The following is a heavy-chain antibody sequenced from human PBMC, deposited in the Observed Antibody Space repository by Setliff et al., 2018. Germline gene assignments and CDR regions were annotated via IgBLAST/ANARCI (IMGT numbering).Heavy chain of an antibody. D-gene: IGHD2-21*01. CDR1: GFAFNTYW. J-gene: IGHJ6*02. Sequence: GGSLRLSCAASGFAFNTYWMHWVRQVPGKGLVWVARINGDGSVANYADAVKGRFTISRDNAENTLSLQMNTLKAEDTAVYYCTRDIVVFTDIDYYYSGMDVWGQGTAVTVSS. CDR2: INGDGSVA. V-gene: IGHV3-74*01. CDR3: TRDIVVFTDIDYYYSGMDV.